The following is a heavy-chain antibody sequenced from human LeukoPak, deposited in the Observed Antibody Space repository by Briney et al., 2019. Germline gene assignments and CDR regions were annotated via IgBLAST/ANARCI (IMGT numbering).Heavy chain of an antibody. CDR3: AREQEWLSLDY. CDR1: GYTFTSYY. D-gene: IGHD3-3*01. Sequence: ASVKVSCKASGYTFTSYYMHWVRQAPGQGLEWMGIINPSSGSTSYAQKFQGRVTMTRDMSTSTVYMELSSLRSEDTAVYYCAREQEWLSLDYWGQGTLVTVSS. J-gene: IGHJ4*02. CDR2: INPSSGST. V-gene: IGHV1-46*01.